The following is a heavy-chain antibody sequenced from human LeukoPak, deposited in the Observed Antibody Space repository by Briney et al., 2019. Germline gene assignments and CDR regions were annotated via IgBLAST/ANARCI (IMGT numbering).Heavy chain of an antibody. CDR3: ARVPAAMYHYYYMDV. CDR1: GYTFTSYG. CDR2: ISAYNGNT. V-gene: IGHV1-18*01. D-gene: IGHD2-2*01. Sequence: ASVKVSCKASGYTFTSYGISWVRQAPGQGLEWMGWISAYNGNTNYAQKLQGRVTMTTDTSTSTAYMELRSLRSDDTAVYYCARVPAAMYHYYYMDVWGKGTTVTISS. J-gene: IGHJ6*03.